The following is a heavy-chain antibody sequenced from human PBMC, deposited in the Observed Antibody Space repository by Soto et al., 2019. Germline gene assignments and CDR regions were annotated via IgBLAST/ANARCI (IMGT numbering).Heavy chain of an antibody. V-gene: IGHV4-31*03. CDR2: IYYSGST. CDR3: ARVVVPATHFDY. D-gene: IGHD2-2*01. CDR1: GGSISSGGYY. Sequence: SETLSLTCTVSGGSISSGGYYWSWIRQHPGKGQEWIGYIYYSGSTYYNTSLKSRVTISVDTSKNQFSLKLSSVTAADTAVYYCARVVVPATHFDYWGQGTLVTVSS. J-gene: IGHJ4*02.